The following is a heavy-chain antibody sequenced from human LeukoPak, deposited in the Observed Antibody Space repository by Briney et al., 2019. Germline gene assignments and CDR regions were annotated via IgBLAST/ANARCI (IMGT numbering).Heavy chain of an antibody. D-gene: IGHD3-22*01. CDR1: GGSFSGYF. J-gene: IGHJ4*02. CDR2: ITPSGST. Sequence: SETLSLTCVVYGGSFSGYFWSWIRQPPGKGLEWIGEITPSGSTNYSPSLKSRVSISIDTSKKKLSLRLTSVTAADSAVYYCASSFYYDSRDYWGQGTLVTVSS. V-gene: IGHV4-34*01. CDR3: ASSFYYDSRDY.